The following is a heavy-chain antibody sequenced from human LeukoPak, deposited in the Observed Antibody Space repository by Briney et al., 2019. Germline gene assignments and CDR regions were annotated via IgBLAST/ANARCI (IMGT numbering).Heavy chain of an antibody. CDR1: GFTFSAYN. CDR3: ARFQAAAGTRGFDY. Sequence: GGSLRLSCAASGFTFSAYNMNWVRRTPGKGLEWVSSITTSSSYMFYADSVRGRFTISRDNAENSLYLQMNSLRAEDTAVYYCARFQAAAGTRGFDYWGQGTLVIVSS. J-gene: IGHJ4*02. V-gene: IGHV3-21*01. CDR2: ITTSSSYM. D-gene: IGHD6-13*01.